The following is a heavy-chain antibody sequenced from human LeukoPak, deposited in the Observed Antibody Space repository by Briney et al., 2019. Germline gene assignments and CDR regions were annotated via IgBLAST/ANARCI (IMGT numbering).Heavy chain of an antibody. V-gene: IGHV3-33*01. CDR1: GFTFSSYV. CDR2: IWYDGSNK. J-gene: IGHJ2*01. Sequence: PGGSLRLSCAASGFTFSSYVMHWVRQAPGKGLEWVAVIWYDGSNKYYADSVKGRFTISRDNSKNTLYLQMNSLRAEDTAVYYCARDYLDWYFDLWGRGTLVTVSS. CDR3: ARDYLDWYFDL.